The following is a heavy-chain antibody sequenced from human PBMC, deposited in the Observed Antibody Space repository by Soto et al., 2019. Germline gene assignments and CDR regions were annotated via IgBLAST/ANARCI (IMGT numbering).Heavy chain of an antibody. CDR2: ISYDGSNK. CDR1: GFTFSSYG. Sequence: QVQLVESGGGVVQPGRSLRLSCAASGFTFSSYGMHWVRQAPGKGLEWVAVISYDGSNKYYADSVKGRFTISRDNSKNTLYLQMNSLRAEDTAVYYCAKVGGLLWFGESHIDYWGQGTLVTVSS. V-gene: IGHV3-30*18. CDR3: AKVGGLLWFGESHIDY. D-gene: IGHD3-10*01. J-gene: IGHJ4*02.